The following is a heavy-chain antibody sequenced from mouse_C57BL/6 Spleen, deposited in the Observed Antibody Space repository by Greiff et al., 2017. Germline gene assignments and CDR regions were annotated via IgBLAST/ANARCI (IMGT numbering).Heavy chain of an antibody. D-gene: IGHD1-1*01. V-gene: IGHV2-2*01. CDR1: GFSLTSYG. CDR2: IWSGGST. J-gene: IGHJ3*01. CDR3: ARKGKSYGSSYWFAY. Sequence: QVQLKQSGPGLVQPSQSLSITCTVSGFSLTSYGVHWVRQSPGKGLEWLGVIWSGGSTDYNAAFISRLSISKDNSTSQVFFKMNSLQADDTAIYYCARKGKSYGSSYWFAYWGQGTLVTVSA.